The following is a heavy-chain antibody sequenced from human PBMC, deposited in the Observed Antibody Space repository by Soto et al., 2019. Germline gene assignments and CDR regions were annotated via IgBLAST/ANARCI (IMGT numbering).Heavy chain of an antibody. CDR2: INAGNGNT. CDR1: GYTFTSYA. V-gene: IGHV1-3*01. D-gene: IGHD2-15*01. Sequence: ASVKVSCKASGYTFTSYAMHWVRQAPGQRLEWMGWINAGNGNTKYSQKFQGRVTITRDTSASTAYMELSSLRSEDTAVYYCARGPLGYCSGGSCWLDYWGQGTLVTV. J-gene: IGHJ4*02. CDR3: ARGPLGYCSGGSCWLDY.